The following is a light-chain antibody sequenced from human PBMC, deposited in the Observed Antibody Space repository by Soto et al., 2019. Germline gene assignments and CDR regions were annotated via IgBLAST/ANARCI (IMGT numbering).Light chain of an antibody. CDR1: QSRRHSNGYKY. CDR2: LGS. Sequence: DIVMTQSPLSMPVTPGEPASISCRSSQSRRHSNGYKYLDWYLQKPGQPPQLLISLGSNRAYGLPDRFSGSGSGTDFTLKIITVEAQDVGVYDCMQTLQTPVTFGGGTKVEIK. V-gene: IGKV2-28*01. J-gene: IGKJ4*01. CDR3: MQTLQTPVT.